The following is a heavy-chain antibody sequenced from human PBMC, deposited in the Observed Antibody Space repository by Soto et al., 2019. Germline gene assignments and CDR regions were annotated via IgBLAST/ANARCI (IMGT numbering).Heavy chain of an antibody. D-gene: IGHD5-18*01. Sequence: QITLKESGPTLVKPTQTLTLTCTFSGFSLSTSGVGVGWIRQPPGKALEWLALIYWDNDKRYSPSLKSRLTITTDTSKNQVVLTMTNMDPVDTATYYCAHSPGYSYASHWGQGTLVTVSS. CDR1: GFSLSTSGVG. CDR2: IYWDNDK. J-gene: IGHJ4*02. V-gene: IGHV2-5*02. CDR3: AHSPGYSYASH.